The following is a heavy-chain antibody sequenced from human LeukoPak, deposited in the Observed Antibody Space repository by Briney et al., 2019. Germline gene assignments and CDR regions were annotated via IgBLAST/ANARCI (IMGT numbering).Heavy chain of an antibody. D-gene: IGHD3-22*01. CDR2: IWYDGSNK. CDR1: GFTFSSYG. V-gene: IGHV3-33*01. J-gene: IGHJ6*02. CDR3: ARAQYYYDSSGYYYDYYYYGMDV. Sequence: PGRSLRLSCAASGFTFSSYGMHWVRQAPGKGLEWVAVIWYDGSNKYYADSVKGRFTISRDNSKNTLYLQTNSLRAEDTAVYYCARAQYYYDSSGYYYDYYYYGMDVWGQGTTVTVSS.